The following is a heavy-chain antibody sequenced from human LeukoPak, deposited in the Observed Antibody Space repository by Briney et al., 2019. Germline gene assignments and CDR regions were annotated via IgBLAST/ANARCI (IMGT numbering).Heavy chain of an antibody. Sequence: SETLSLTCAVYGGSFSGYYWSWIRQPPGKGLEWIREINHSGSTNYNPSLKSRVTISVDTSKNQFSLKLSSVTAADTAVYYCARIRSQDVWGQGTTVTVSS. J-gene: IGHJ6*02. D-gene: IGHD3-3*02. CDR3: ARIRSQDV. CDR2: INHSGST. CDR1: GGSFSGYY. V-gene: IGHV4-34*01.